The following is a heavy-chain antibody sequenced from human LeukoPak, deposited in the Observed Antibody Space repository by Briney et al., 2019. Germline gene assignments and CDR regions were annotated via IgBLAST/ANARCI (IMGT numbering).Heavy chain of an antibody. V-gene: IGHV3-30*18. J-gene: IGHJ4*02. CDR2: ISYDGSNK. CDR3: AKGYSSSWYRLDN. CDR1: GFTLSSYG. Sequence: GGSLRLSCAASGFTLSSYGMHWVRQAPCKGLEWVAVISYDGSNKYYADSVKGRFTISRDNSKNTLYLQMNSLRAEGTAVYYCAKGYSSSWYRLDNWGQGTLVTVSS. D-gene: IGHD6-13*01.